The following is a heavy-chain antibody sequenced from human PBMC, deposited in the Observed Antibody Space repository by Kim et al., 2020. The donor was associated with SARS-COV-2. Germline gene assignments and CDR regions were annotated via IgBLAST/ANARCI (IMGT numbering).Heavy chain of an antibody. V-gene: IGHV1-69*13. CDR1: GGTFSSYA. Sequence: SVKVSCKASGGTFSSYAISWVRQAPGQGLEWMGGIIPIFGTANYAQKFQGRVTITADESTSTAYMELSSLRSEDTAVYYCARGDYYDSSGYGIIDYWGQGTLVTVSS. J-gene: IGHJ4*02. CDR3: ARGDYYDSSGYGIIDY. CDR2: IIPIFGTA. D-gene: IGHD3-22*01.